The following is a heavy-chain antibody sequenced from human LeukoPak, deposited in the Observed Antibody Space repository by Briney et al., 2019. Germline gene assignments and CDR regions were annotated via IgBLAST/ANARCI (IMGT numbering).Heavy chain of an antibody. CDR2: IYTSGST. D-gene: IGHD2-2*02. Sequence: PSETLSLTCTVSGGSISSYYWSWIRQPAGKGLEWIGRIYTSGSTNYNPSLKSRVTMSVDTSKNQFSLKLSSVTAADTAVYYCARECSSTSCYTARYGMDVWGQGTTVTVSS. V-gene: IGHV4-4*07. CDR1: GGSISSYY. CDR3: ARECSSTSCYTARYGMDV. J-gene: IGHJ6*02.